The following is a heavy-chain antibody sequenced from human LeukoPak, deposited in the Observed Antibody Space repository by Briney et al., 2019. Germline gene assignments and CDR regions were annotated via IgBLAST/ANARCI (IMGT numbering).Heavy chain of an antibody. CDR3: ATDLSYGSGSYYNKGGYYYYYYGMDV. Sequence: ASVKVSCKASGYTFTGYYMHWVRQAPGKGLEWMGGFDPEDGETIYAQKFQGRVTMTEDTSTGTAYMELSSLRSEDTAVYYCATDLSYGSGSYYNKGGYYYYYYGMDVWGQGTTVTVSS. CDR1: GYTFTGYY. D-gene: IGHD3-10*01. CDR2: FDPEDGET. V-gene: IGHV1-24*01. J-gene: IGHJ6*02.